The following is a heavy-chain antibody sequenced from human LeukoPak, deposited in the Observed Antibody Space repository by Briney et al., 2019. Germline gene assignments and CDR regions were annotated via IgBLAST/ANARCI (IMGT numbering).Heavy chain of an antibody. V-gene: IGHV1-69*05. Sequence: ASVKVSCKASGGTFSSYAISWVRQAPGQGLEWMGGIIPIFGTANYAQKFQGRVTITTDESTSTAYMELSSLRSEDTAVYYCARVTLGYQDYDAFDIWGQGTMVTVSS. CDR1: GGTFSSYA. D-gene: IGHD2-2*01. J-gene: IGHJ3*02. CDR2: IIPIFGTA. CDR3: ARVTLGYQDYDAFDI.